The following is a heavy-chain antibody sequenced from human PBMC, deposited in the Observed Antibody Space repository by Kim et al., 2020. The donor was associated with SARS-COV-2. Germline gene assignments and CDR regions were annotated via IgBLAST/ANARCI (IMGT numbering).Heavy chain of an antibody. V-gene: IGHV4-34*01. Sequence: SETLSLTCAVYGGSFSGYYWSWIRQPPGKGLEWIGEINHSGSTNYNPSLKSRVTISVDTSKNQFSLKLSSVTAADTAVYYCARAAAASEGSDYYYYYGMDVWGQGTTVTVSS. J-gene: IGHJ6*02. CDR2: INHSGST. CDR3: ARAAAASEGSDYYYYYGMDV. CDR1: GGSFSGYY. D-gene: IGHD2-15*01.